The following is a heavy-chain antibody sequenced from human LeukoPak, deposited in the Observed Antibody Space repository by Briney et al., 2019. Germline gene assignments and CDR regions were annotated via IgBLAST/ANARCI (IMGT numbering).Heavy chain of an antibody. CDR1: GYSFSYNY. CDR3: AREVYGDSSFDY. D-gene: IGHD4-17*01. Sequence: ASVKVSCKASGYSFSYNYMHWVRQAPGQGLEWMGWIKPNSGGTNYAQKFQGRVTMTRDASISTAYLELSRLRSDDTAVYYCAREVYGDSSFDYWGQGTLLTVSS. V-gene: IGHV1-2*02. CDR2: IKPNSGGT. J-gene: IGHJ4*02.